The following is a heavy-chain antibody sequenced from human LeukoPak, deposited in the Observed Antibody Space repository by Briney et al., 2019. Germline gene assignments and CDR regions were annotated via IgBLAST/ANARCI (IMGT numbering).Heavy chain of an antibody. J-gene: IGHJ3*02. CDR1: GFTFSSYA. Sequence: GGSLRLSCAASGFTFSSYAMSWVRQAPGKGLEWVSAISGSGGSTYYADSVKGRFTISRDNSKNTLYLQMNSLRAEDTAVYYCAKLKGVVVAAYAAFDIWGQGTMVTVSS. V-gene: IGHV3-23*01. D-gene: IGHD2-15*01. CDR3: AKLKGVVVAAYAAFDI. CDR2: ISGSGGST.